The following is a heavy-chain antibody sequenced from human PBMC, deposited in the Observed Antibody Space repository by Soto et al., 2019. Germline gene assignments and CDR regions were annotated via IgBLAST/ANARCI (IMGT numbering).Heavy chain of an antibody. Sequence: KPGGSLRLSCATSGFTFSDFYMSWVRQAPGKGPEWVSYISDDGYTIYYADSVKGRFTISRDNAENSLYLQMNNLRAEDTAVYYCAKPLSPLSSSYIDYWAQGTLVTVSS. J-gene: IGHJ4*02. D-gene: IGHD3-22*01. CDR2: ISDDGYTI. CDR3: AKPLSPLSSSYIDY. CDR1: GFTFSDFY. V-gene: IGHV3-11*01.